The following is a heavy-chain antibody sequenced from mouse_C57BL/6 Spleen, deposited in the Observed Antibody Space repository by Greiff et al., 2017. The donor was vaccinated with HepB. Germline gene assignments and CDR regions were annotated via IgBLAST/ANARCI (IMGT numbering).Heavy chain of an antibody. Sequence: EVQLKESGPGLAKPSQTLSLTCSVTGYSITSDYWNWIRKFPGNKLEYMGYIRYSGSTYYNPSLKSRISITRDTSKNQYYLQLNSVTTEDTATYYCARRGGYYGSSYWYFDVWGTGTTVTVSS. J-gene: IGHJ1*03. V-gene: IGHV3-8*01. CDR1: GYSITSDY. CDR2: IRYSGST. CDR3: ARRGGYYGSSYWYFDV. D-gene: IGHD1-1*01.